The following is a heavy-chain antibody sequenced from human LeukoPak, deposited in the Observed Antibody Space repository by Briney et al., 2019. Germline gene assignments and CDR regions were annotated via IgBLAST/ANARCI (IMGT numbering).Heavy chain of an antibody. CDR3: ARVTGGSKARSYYDFWSGYHPYNWFDP. D-gene: IGHD3-3*01. Sequence: SETLSLTCTVSGGSISSHYWSWIRQPPGKGLEWIGYIYYSGSTNYNPSLKSRVTISVDTSKNQFSLKLSSVTAADTAVYYCARVTGGSKARSYYDFWSGYHPYNWFDPWGQGTLVTVSS. CDR1: GGSISSHY. CDR2: IYYSGST. V-gene: IGHV4-59*11. J-gene: IGHJ5*02.